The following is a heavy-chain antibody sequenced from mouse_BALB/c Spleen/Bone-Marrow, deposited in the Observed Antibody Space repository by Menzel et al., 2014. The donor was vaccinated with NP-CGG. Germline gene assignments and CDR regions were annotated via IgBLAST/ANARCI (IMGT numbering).Heavy chain of an antibody. Sequence: VQGVESGPGLVAPSQSLSIPCTVSGFSLSRYSVHWVRQPPGKGLEWLGMIWGGGSTDYNSALKSRLGISKDNSKSQVFLKMNSLQTDDTAMYYCATYGNYVGYAMDYWGQGTSVTVSS. CDR2: IWGGGST. V-gene: IGHV2-6-4*01. CDR1: GFSLSRYS. J-gene: IGHJ4*01. CDR3: ATYGNYVGYAMDY. D-gene: IGHD2-10*02.